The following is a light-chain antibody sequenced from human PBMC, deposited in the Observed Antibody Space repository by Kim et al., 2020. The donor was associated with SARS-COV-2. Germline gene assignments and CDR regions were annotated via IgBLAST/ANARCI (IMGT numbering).Light chain of an antibody. CDR3: QQCKSYQIT. J-gene: IGKJ5*01. V-gene: IGKV1-13*02. CDR2: DGS. CDR1: QGSNSA. Sequence: ASIGDTVTITGRASQGSNSALAWYQQKPGKSPKLLMSDGSSLESGVPARFSGSGAETDFTLTIDSLQPEDFATYYCQQCKSYQITFGQGTRLEIK.